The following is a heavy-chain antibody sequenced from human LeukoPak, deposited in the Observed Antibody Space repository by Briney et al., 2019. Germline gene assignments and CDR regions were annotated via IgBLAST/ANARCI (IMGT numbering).Heavy chain of an antibody. Sequence: GASVKVSCKASGYTFTSYVISWVRQAPGQGLEWMGWISAYNGNTNYAQKLKGRVTMTTDTSTSTAYMELRSPRSDDTAVYYCARSARYYYYMDVWGKGATVTVSS. CDR3: ARSARYYYYMDV. CDR1: GYTFTSYV. CDR2: ISAYNGNT. D-gene: IGHD6-25*01. V-gene: IGHV1-18*01. J-gene: IGHJ6*03.